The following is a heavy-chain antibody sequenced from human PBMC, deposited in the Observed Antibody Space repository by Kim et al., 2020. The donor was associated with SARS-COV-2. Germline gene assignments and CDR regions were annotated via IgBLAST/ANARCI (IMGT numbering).Heavy chain of an antibody. D-gene: IGHD3-3*01. CDR1: GGSISSYY. V-gene: IGHV4-4*07. J-gene: IGHJ6*02. Sequence: SETLSLTCTVSGGSISSYYWSWIRQPAGKGLEWIGRIYTSGSTNYNPSLKSRVTMSVDTSKNQFSLKLSSVTAADTAVYYCARDFWGFGVVIIHGHYYYGMDVWGQGTTVTVSS. CDR2: IYTSGST. CDR3: ARDFWGFGVVIIHGHYYYGMDV.